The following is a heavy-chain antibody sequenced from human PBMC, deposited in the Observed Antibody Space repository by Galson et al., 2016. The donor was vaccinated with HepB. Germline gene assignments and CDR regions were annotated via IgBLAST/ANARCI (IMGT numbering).Heavy chain of an antibody. V-gene: IGHV3-48*02. CDR3: ARDFSWSFEN. Sequence: SLRLSCAASGFTFSPPSMNWVRQAPGKGLEWLSYISGTTHTFVSYADSLRGRFTISRDNAKNSLYLHLNSLRDEDTAVYYCARDFSWSFENWGQGTLVTVSS. CDR2: ISGTTHTF. CDR1: GFTFSPPS. J-gene: IGHJ4*02. D-gene: IGHD3-3*01.